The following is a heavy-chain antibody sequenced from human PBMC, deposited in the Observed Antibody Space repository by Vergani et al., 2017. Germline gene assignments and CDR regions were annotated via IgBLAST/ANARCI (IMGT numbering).Heavy chain of an antibody. J-gene: IGHJ4*02. CDR1: GGPFKNSA. D-gene: IGHD3-16*02. CDR2: TITFFGTT. V-gene: IGHV1-69*13. Sequence: QVQLVQSGAEVKKPGSSVKVSCKASGGPFKNSALRWVRQVPGQGLEWMGRTITFFGTTAYAQKFQGRFTIIADEFTKTVDLQLSNLISDDTAIYFCARDGTFGGVILGYFEYWGQGTLVTVSS. CDR3: ARDGTFGGVILGYFEY.